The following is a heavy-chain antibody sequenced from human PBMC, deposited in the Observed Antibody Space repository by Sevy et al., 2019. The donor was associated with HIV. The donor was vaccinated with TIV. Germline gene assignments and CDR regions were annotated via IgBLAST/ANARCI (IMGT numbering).Heavy chain of an antibody. D-gene: IGHD3-16*02. CDR3: ARDPGDYVWGSYRYNAFDI. Sequence: GGSLRLSCAASGFTFSDYYMSWIRQAPGKGLEWVSYISSSGSTIYYADSVKGRFTIPRDNAKNSLYLQMNSLRAEDTAVYYCARDPGDYVWGSYRYNAFDIWGQGTMVTVSS. CDR1: GFTFSDYY. V-gene: IGHV3-11*01. CDR2: ISSSGSTI. J-gene: IGHJ3*02.